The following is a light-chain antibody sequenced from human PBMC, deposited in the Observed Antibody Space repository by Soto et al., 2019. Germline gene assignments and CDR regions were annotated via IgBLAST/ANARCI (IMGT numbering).Light chain of an antibody. CDR1: QSLLHSNGYNY. V-gene: IGKV2-28*01. CDR3: MQALPTPT. CDR2: LGS. Sequence: DIVMTQAPLSLPVTPGEPASISCRSSQSLLHSNGYNYLDRYLQKPGQSPQLLISLGSNRASGVPDRFSGSGSGKDFTLKISSVEAEDVGVYYCMQALPTPTFGGGTKVEFK. J-gene: IGKJ4*01.